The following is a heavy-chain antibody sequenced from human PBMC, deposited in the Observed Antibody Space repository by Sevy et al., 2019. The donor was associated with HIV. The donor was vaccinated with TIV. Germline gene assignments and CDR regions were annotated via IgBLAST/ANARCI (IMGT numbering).Heavy chain of an antibody. V-gene: IGHV3-9*01. Sequence: GGSLRLSCAASGFTFDDYAMHWVRQAPGKGLEWLSGISWNSGSIGYADSVKGRFTISRDNAKNSLYLQMNSLRAEDTALYYCAKGDEYYDFWSGYNYWGQGTLVTVSS. D-gene: IGHD3-3*01. CDR1: GFTFDDYA. CDR2: ISWNSGSI. CDR3: AKGDEYYDFWSGYNY. J-gene: IGHJ4*02.